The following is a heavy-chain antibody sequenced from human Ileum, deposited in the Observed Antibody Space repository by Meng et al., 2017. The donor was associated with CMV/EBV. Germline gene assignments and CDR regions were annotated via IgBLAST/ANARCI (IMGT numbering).Heavy chain of an antibody. D-gene: IGHD2-21*01. V-gene: IGHV3-33*03. CDR1: GFIFSSYG. CDR3: VKDSDKFYEVIYTGMDV. Sequence: GESLKISCAASGFIFSSYGMHWVRQAPGKGLEWVAVIWYNGNNKDYADSVKGRFTISRDNSKNTVYLQMDSLRDEDTGVYYCVKDSDKFYEVIYTGMDVWGQGTKVTVSS. J-gene: IGHJ6*02. CDR2: IWYNGNNK.